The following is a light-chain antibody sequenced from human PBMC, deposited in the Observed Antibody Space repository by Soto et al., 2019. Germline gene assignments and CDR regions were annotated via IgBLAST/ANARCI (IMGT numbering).Light chain of an antibody. J-gene: IGKJ1*01. Sequence: AFQMTQSPSTLSASTGDRVTITCLASQGISSYLAWYQQKPGKAPKLLIYAASTLQSGVPSRFSGSGSGTDFTLTISCLQSEDFATYYCQQYYSYPWTFGQGTKVDIK. V-gene: IGKV1-8*01. CDR1: QGISSY. CDR2: AAS. CDR3: QQYYSYPWT.